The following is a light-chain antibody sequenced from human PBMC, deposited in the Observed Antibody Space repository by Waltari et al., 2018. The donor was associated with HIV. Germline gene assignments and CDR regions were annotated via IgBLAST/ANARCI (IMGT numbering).Light chain of an antibody. V-gene: IGKV1-39*01. CDR1: QSITKY. J-gene: IGKJ1*01. CDR2: ATS. Sequence: DIQMTQSPSSLSASVGDRVTITCRASQSITKYLNWYQQKPVTAPKLLIYATSSLQSGVPSRFSGRGSGTVSTLTIDSLQPEDFATYYCQQSYNNPWTFGQGTKVEMK. CDR3: QQSYNNPWT.